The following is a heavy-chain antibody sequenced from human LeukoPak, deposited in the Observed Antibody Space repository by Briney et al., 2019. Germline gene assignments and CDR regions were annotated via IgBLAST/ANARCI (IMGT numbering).Heavy chain of an antibody. J-gene: IGHJ4*02. Sequence: SETLSLTCTVSAGSISSSSYYWGWIRQPPGKGLEWIGSIYYSGSTYYNPSLKNRITISVDTSKNQFSLKLSSVTAADTAVYYCATQDYYDSSGYSPFDYWGQGTLVTVSS. CDR2: IYYSGST. V-gene: IGHV4-39*01. D-gene: IGHD3-22*01. CDR3: ATQDYYDSSGYSPFDY. CDR1: AGSISSSSYY.